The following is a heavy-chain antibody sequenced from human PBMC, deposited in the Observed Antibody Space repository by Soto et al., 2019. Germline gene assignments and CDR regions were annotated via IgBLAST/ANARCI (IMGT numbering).Heavy chain of an antibody. Sequence: ASVEVSCKASGYTFTSYYTHLVRQAPGQGLEWMGIINPSGGSTSYAQKFQGRVTMTRDTSTSTVYMELSSLRSEDTAVYYCARGGYDFWSGPLGWFDPWGQGTLVTVSS. D-gene: IGHD3-3*01. V-gene: IGHV1-46*01. J-gene: IGHJ5*02. CDR1: GYTFTSYY. CDR3: ARGGYDFWSGPLGWFDP. CDR2: INPSGGST.